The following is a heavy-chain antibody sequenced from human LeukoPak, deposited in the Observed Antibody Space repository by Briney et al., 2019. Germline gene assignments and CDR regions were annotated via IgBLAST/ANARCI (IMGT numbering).Heavy chain of an antibody. CDR1: GESFSGYY. CDR2: INRSGST. D-gene: IGHD5-18*01. CDR3: ARGRYSFGY. Sequence: PSETLSLTCAVYGESFSGYYWSWIRQPPGKGLEWIGEINRSGSTNYNPSLKSRVTISVDTSKNQFSLNLSSVTAADTAVYFCARGRYSFGYWGQGTLVTVSS. V-gene: IGHV4-34*01. J-gene: IGHJ4*02.